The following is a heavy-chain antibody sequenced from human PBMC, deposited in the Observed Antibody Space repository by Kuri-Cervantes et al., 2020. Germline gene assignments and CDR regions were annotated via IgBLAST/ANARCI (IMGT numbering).Heavy chain of an antibody. CDR1: GYTFTSYG. V-gene: IGHV1-18*01. D-gene: IGHD3-3*01. Sequence: ASVKVSCKASGYTFTSYGISWVRQAPGQGLEWMGWISAYNAKTNYAQKLQGRVTMTTDTSTTTAYMELSSLRSEDTAVYYCAREVNEGLEWSPGWFDPWGQGTLVTVSS. CDR3: AREVNEGLEWSPGWFDP. CDR2: ISAYNAKT. J-gene: IGHJ5*02.